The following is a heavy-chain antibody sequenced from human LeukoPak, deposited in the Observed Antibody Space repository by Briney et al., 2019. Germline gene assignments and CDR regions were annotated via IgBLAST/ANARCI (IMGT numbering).Heavy chain of an antibody. Sequence: SETLSLTCTVSGGSMSDYYWGCIRQPPGKGLEWIGYIYYSGSTNYNPSLKSRVTISVDTSKNQFSLKLSSVTAADTAVYYCARVPIAARSNWFDPWGQGTLVTVSS. CDR1: GGSMSDYY. J-gene: IGHJ5*02. V-gene: IGHV4-59*01. CDR3: ARVPIAARSNWFDP. CDR2: IYYSGST. D-gene: IGHD6-6*01.